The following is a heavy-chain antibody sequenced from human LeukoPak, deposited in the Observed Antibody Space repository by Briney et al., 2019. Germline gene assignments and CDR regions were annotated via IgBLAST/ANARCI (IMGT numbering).Heavy chain of an antibody. D-gene: IGHD5-18*01. CDR3: ARERDTAMVYYYYYGMDV. CDR1: GFTFSSYW. V-gene: IGHV3-74*01. J-gene: IGHJ6*02. CDR2: INSDGSST. Sequence: GGSLRLFCSASGFTFSSYWMHWVRQAPGKGLVWVSRINSDGSSTSYADSVKGRFTISRDNAKNTLYLQMNSLRAEDTAVCRCARERDTAMVYYYYYGMDVWGQGTTVTVSS.